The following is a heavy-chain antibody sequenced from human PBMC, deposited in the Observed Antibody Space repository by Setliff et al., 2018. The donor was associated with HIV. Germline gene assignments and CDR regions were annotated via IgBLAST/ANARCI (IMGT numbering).Heavy chain of an antibody. V-gene: IGHV1-8*02. Sequence: PSVKVSCKASGYAFTSYHINWVRQATGQGLEWMGWMNPNSGNTGYAQKFQGRVTMTRNTSVNTAYMELSSLRSEDTAVYYCARAQFYYASGSFYPSDYHYYMDVWGKGTTVTVSS. CDR2: MNPNSGNT. D-gene: IGHD3-10*01. CDR1: GYAFTSYH. CDR3: ARAQFYYASGSFYPSDYHYYMDV. J-gene: IGHJ6*03.